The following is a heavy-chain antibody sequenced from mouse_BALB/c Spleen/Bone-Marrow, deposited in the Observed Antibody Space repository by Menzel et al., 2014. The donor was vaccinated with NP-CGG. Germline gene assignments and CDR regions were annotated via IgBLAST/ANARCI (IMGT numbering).Heavy chain of an antibody. Sequence: VQLKESGAELVKPGASVKLSCTASGFNIKDTYMHWVKQRPEQGLEWIGRIDPANGNTKYDPKFQGKATITADTSPNTAYLQLSSLTSEDTAVYYCARYYYGSSLFDYWGQGTTLTVSS. J-gene: IGHJ2*01. CDR1: GFNIKDTY. D-gene: IGHD1-1*01. CDR2: IDPANGNT. V-gene: IGHV14-3*02. CDR3: ARYYYGSSLFDY.